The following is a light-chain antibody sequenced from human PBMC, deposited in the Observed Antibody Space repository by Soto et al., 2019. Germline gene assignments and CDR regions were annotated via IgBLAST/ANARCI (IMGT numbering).Light chain of an antibody. V-gene: IGLV2-14*01. CDR1: SSNVGGYYY. CDR2: QVS. Sequence: QSVLTHPASVSGAPGQSITISCTGTSSNVGGYYYVSWYQHHPGKAPQLMIYQVSNRPSGGSNRFSGSHLGTTVLLTISGRHAEDEADYYCSSYTSSKNFDVVGTGTKVT. J-gene: IGLJ1*01. CDR3: SSYTSSKNFDV.